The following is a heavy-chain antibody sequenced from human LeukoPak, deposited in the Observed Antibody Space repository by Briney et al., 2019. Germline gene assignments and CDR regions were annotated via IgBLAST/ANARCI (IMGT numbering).Heavy chain of an antibody. CDR3: ARDPSYYDILTGLIRPYMDV. Sequence: PSETLSLTCTVSGGSISSYYWSWIRQPAGKGLEWIGRIYTSGSTNYNPSLKSRVTMSVDTSKNQFSLKLSSVTAADTAVYYCARDPSYYDILTGLIRPYMDVWGKGTTVTISS. J-gene: IGHJ6*03. D-gene: IGHD3-9*01. V-gene: IGHV4-4*07. CDR1: GGSISSYY. CDR2: IYTSGST.